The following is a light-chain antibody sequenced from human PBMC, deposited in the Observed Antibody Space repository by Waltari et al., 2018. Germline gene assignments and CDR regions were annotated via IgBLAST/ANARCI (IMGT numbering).Light chain of an antibody. J-gene: IGLJ3*02. Sequence: SALPQPASVSESPGQSITISCTGTTSDVGGYNYVSWYQQHPGKAPKLMIYDATNRPSGVSNRFSGSKSGNTASLTISGLQAEDEADYYCSSFTSSSTWVFGGGTKLTVL. CDR1: TSDVGGYNY. V-gene: IGLV2-14*03. CDR2: DAT. CDR3: SSFTSSSTWV.